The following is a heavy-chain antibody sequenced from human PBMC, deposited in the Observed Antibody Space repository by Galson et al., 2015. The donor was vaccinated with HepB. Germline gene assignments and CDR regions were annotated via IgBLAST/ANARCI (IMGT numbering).Heavy chain of an antibody. J-gene: IGHJ4*02. D-gene: IGHD4-23*01. CDR3: ARITVVTPGGDY. Sequence: LSLTCTVSGGSISSSSYCWGWVRQPPGKGLEWIGSIYYSGSTYYNPSLKSRVTISVDTSKNQFSLKLSSVTAADTAVYYCARITVVTPGGDYWGQGTLVTVSS. CDR2: IYYSGST. V-gene: IGHV4-39*01. CDR1: GGSISSSSYC.